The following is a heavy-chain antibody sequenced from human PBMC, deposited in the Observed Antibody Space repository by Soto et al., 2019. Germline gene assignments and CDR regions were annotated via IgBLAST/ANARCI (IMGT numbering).Heavy chain of an antibody. Sequence: PVGSLRLSCAASGFTFSSYKMNWVRQAPGKGLEWVSYISSSSSTIYYADSVKGRFTISRDNAKNPLYLQMNSLRAEDTAVYYCAREELVTAFDYWGQGTLVTVSS. V-gene: IGHV3-48*01. J-gene: IGHJ4*02. CDR3: AREELVTAFDY. CDR2: ISSSSSTI. CDR1: GFTFSSYK. D-gene: IGHD2-21*02.